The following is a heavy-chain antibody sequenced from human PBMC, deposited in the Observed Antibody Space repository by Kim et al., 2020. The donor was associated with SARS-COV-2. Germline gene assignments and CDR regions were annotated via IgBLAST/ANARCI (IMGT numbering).Heavy chain of an antibody. J-gene: IGHJ4*02. V-gene: IGHV3-9*01. Sequence: ADSVKGRFTISRDNAKNSLYLQMNSLRAEDTALYYCAKARNYDILTGPSYWGQGTLVTVSS. D-gene: IGHD3-9*01. CDR3: AKARNYDILTGPSY.